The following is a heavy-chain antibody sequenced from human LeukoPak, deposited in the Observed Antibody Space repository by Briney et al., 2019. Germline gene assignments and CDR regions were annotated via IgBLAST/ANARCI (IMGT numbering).Heavy chain of an antibody. Sequence: PSETLSLTCTVSGGSISSSSYYWGWIRQPPGKGLEWIGSIYYSGSTNYNPSLKSRVTISVDTSKNQFSLKLSSVTAADTAVYYCARDPGGDEGYDILTGYRSLGWFDPWGQGTLVTVSS. V-gene: IGHV4-39*07. D-gene: IGHD3-9*01. CDR3: ARDPGGDEGYDILTGYRSLGWFDP. CDR2: IYYSGST. J-gene: IGHJ5*02. CDR1: GGSISSSSYY.